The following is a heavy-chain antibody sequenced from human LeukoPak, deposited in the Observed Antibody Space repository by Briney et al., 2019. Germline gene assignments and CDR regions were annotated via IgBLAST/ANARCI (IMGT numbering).Heavy chain of an antibody. V-gene: IGHV4-31*03. Sequence: PSETLSLTCTVSGGSISSGGYYWSWIRQHPGKGLEWIGYIYYSGSTYYNPSLKSRVTISVDTSKNQFSLKLSSVTAADTAVYYCARGWRHCSSTSCYVLDYWGQGTLVTVSS. CDR2: IYYSGST. CDR3: ARGWRHCSSTSCYVLDY. D-gene: IGHD2-2*01. J-gene: IGHJ4*02. CDR1: GGSISSGGYY.